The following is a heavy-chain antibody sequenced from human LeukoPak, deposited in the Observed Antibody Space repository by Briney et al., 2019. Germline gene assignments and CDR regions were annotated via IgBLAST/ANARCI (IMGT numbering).Heavy chain of an antibody. J-gene: IGHJ4*02. CDR1: GFTFSSYG. CDR3: AKAGYYDSSQRPDY. CDR2: ISYDGSNK. Sequence: GRSLGLSCAASGFTFSSYGMHWVRQAPGKGLEWVAVISYDGSNKYYADSVKGRFTISRDDSRNTLYLQMNSLRAEDTAVYYCAKAGYYDSSQRPDYWGQGTLVTVSS. V-gene: IGHV3-30*18. D-gene: IGHD3-22*01.